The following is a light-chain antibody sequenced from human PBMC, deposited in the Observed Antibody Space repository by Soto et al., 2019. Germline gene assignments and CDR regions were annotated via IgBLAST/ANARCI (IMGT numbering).Light chain of an antibody. J-gene: IGKJ2*01. CDR1: QSISSW. CDR2: KAS. CDR3: QEYNSYPYT. V-gene: IGKV1-5*03. Sequence: DIQMTQSPSTVSVSLGDRVTITCRASQSISSWLAWYQQKPGQAPKFLIYKASSLESGVPSRFSGSGSGTEFLLTISSRQPDDVANYYCQEYNSYPYTFGEGTQLEIK.